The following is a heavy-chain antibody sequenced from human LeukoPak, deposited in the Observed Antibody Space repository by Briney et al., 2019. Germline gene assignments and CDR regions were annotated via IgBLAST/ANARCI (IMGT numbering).Heavy chain of an antibody. V-gene: IGHV3-23*01. J-gene: IGHJ5*02. CDR1: GFTFSNYA. CDR2: ISGSGGST. Sequence: GGSLRLSCAASGFTFSNYAMNWVRQAPGKGLEWVSAISGSGGSTYYADSVKGRFTISRDNSKNTLYLQMNSLRAEDTAVYYCAKLIRITMIVVAWGQGTLVTVSS. CDR3: AKLIRITMIVVA. D-gene: IGHD3-22*01.